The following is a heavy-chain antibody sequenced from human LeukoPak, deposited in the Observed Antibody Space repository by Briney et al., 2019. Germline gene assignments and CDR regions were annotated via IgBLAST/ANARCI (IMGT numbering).Heavy chain of an antibody. J-gene: IGHJ4*02. CDR1: GGSISSGGYS. D-gene: IGHD3-22*01. CDR2: IYHSGST. Sequence: SQTLSLTCAVSGGSISSGGYSWSWIRQPPGKGLEWIGYIYHSGSTYYNPSLKSRVTISVDTSKNQFSLKLSSVTAADTAVYYCARASYYDSSGYYWGQGTLVTVSS. V-gene: IGHV4-30-2*01. CDR3: ARASYYDSSGYY.